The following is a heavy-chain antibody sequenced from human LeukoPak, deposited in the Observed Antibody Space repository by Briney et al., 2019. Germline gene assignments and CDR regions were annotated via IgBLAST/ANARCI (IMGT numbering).Heavy chain of an antibody. Sequence: GGSLRLSCAASEFTFSSYAMSWVRQAPGKGLEWVSAISVSGVSTYYADSVKGRFTISRDNSKNTLYLQMNSLRAEDTAVYYCARGVRDGYSFGFYFDYWGQGALVTVSS. CDR1: EFTFSSYA. CDR2: ISVSGVST. V-gene: IGHV3-23*01. CDR3: ARGVRDGYSFGFYFDY. J-gene: IGHJ4*02. D-gene: IGHD5-12*01.